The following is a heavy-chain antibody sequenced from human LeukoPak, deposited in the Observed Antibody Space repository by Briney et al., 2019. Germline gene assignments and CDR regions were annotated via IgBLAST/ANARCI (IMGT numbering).Heavy chain of an antibody. CDR3: ARGHSSNWYGFDI. D-gene: IGHD6-13*01. V-gene: IGHV1-46*01. Sequence: GASVKVSCKASGYTFTSNYMHWVRQAPGQGLEWMGIINPSSGTTNYAQKFQGRVTMTRDTFTSTVYMELNSLRSEDTAVYYCARGHSSNWYGFDIWGQGTMVTVSS. J-gene: IGHJ3*02. CDR2: INPSSGTT. CDR1: GYTFTSNY.